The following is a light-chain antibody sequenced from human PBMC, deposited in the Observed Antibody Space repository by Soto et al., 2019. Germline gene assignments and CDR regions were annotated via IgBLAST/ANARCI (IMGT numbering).Light chain of an antibody. V-gene: IGKV3-11*01. Sequence: DIVLTQSPVTLSLYPGERATLSCRASQNVYTYLAWYQQKPGQAPRLLIYDASNRATGIPARFSGSGSGTDFTLTISSLAPEDFAVYYCQQRGNWPITFGQGTRLEI. J-gene: IGKJ5*01. CDR2: DAS. CDR1: QNVYTY. CDR3: QQRGNWPIT.